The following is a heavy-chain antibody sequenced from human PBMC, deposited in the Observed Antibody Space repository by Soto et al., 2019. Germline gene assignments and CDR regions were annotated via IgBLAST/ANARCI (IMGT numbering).Heavy chain of an antibody. Sequence: EVQLVESGGGLVQPGGSLRLSCAASGFTFRSSWMYWVRQTPGKGPVWVSCINGDVSAIYYADSVKGRFTISRDNARDTLYLQMNSLTTEDSAVYYCVRDIRWGQGTLVSVSS. CDR3: VRDIR. V-gene: IGHV3-74*01. CDR2: INGDVSAI. CDR1: GFTFRSSW. J-gene: IGHJ4*02.